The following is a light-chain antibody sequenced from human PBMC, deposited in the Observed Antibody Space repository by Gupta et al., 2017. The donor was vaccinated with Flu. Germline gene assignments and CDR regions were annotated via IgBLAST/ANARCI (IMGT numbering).Light chain of an antibody. CDR3: CSYAGSYTWV. Sequence: QSAQTQPRPVSGSPGQSGTISRPGTSSDVGGYNYVSWYPQHPGKAPKLMIYDVSKRPSGVPDRFSGSKSGNPASLTISGLQAEDEADYCCCSYAGSYTWVFGGGTKLTVL. J-gene: IGLJ3*02. CDR2: DVS. CDR1: SSDVGGYNY. V-gene: IGLV2-11*01.